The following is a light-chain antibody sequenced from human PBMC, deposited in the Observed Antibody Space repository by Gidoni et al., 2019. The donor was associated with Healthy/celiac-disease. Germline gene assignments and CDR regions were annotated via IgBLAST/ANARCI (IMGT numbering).Light chain of an antibody. CDR1: SSDVGGYNY. V-gene: IGLV2-14*03. CDR2: DVR. J-gene: IGLJ2*01. CDR3: SSYTSSSTLRV. Sequence: QSALTQPASVSGSPGQSITISCTGTSSDVGGYNYVSWDQQHPGKAPKLMIYDVRNRPSGVSNRFSGSKSGNTASLTISVLQAEDEADYYCSSYTSSSTLRVFGGGTKLTVL.